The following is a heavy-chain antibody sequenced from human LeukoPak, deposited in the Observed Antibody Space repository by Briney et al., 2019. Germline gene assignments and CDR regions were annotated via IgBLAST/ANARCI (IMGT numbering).Heavy chain of an antibody. Sequence: MPSETLSLTCTVSGGSISSSSYYWGWIRQPPGKGLEWIGSIYYSGSTYYNPSLKSRVTISVDTSKNQFSLKLSSVTAADTAVYYCARSVYYDSSGYYLRDAFDIWGQGTMDTVSS. D-gene: IGHD3-22*01. CDR3: ARSVYYDSSGYYLRDAFDI. J-gene: IGHJ3*02. CDR1: GGSISSSSYY. CDR2: IYYSGST. V-gene: IGHV4-39*01.